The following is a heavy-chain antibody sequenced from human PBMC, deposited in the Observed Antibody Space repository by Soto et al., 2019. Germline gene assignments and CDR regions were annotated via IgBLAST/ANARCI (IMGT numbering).Heavy chain of an antibody. D-gene: IGHD4-17*01. CDR2: IYYSGST. CDR1: GGSISSYY. Sequence: QVQLQESGPGLVKPSETLSLTCTVSGGSISSYYWSWIRQPPGKGLEWIGYIYYSGSTNYNPSLKRRATVPGDTPKNQFSLKLSSVTAADPAVYSCARAPYGDYQLAYWGQGTLVTVSS. J-gene: IGHJ4*02. CDR3: ARAPYGDYQLAY. V-gene: IGHV4-59*01.